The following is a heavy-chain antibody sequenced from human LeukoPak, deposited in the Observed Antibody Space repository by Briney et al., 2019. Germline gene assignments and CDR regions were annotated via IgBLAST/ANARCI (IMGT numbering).Heavy chain of an antibody. CDR2: ISWDGGST. CDR3: AKEIDGFDV. Sequence: GGSLRLSCAASGFTFDDYTMHWVRQAPGKGLEWVSLISWDGGSTYYADSVKGRFTISRDNAKNTMFLQMNNLRAEDTAVYYCAKEIDGFDVWGQGTLVTVSS. CDR1: GFTFDDYT. J-gene: IGHJ3*01. V-gene: IGHV3-43*01.